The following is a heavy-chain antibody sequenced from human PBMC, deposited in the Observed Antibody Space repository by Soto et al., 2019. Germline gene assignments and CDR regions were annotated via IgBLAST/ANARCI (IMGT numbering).Heavy chain of an antibody. Sequence: EVEILESGGALVQPGGSLRLSCSVSGFTFSEYAMNWVRQAPVKGLEWMSAVSGRGDGTFYADSVKGRFTISRDNFKNTVYLQMNSLTVDDTAVYYCAKDVEDVLPYYGIDVWGRGTTVTVSS. J-gene: IGHJ6*02. CDR3: AKDVEDVLPYYGIDV. D-gene: IGHD3-16*01. CDR2: VSGRGDGT. V-gene: IGHV3-23*01. CDR1: GFTFSEYA.